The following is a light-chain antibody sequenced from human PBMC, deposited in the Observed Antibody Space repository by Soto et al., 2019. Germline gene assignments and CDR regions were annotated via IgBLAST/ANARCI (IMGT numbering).Light chain of an antibody. CDR3: QNYNRAPWT. V-gene: IGKV1-27*01. CDR1: EDISNY. J-gene: IGKJ1*01. Sequence: DIQMTQSASSLSASVGDRVTITCRASEDISNYLAWYQQKPGKVPKLLIYGASTLQSGVPSRFSGSGSGTDFTLTISSLQTADVATYYCQNYNRAPWTFGQGTKVESK. CDR2: GAS.